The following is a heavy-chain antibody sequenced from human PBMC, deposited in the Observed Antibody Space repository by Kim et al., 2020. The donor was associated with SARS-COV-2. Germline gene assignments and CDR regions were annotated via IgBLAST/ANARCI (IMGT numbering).Heavy chain of an antibody. V-gene: IGHV4-30-4*01. Sequence: SETLSLTCTVSGGSISSGDYYWSWIRQPPGKGLEWIGYIYYSGSTYYNPSLKSRVTISVDTSKNQFSLKLSSVTAADTAVYYCARNEPDYGDYSANFDYWGQGTLVTVSS. CDR1: GGSISSGDYY. CDR2: IYYSGST. CDR3: ARNEPDYGDYSANFDY. D-gene: IGHD4-17*01. J-gene: IGHJ4*02.